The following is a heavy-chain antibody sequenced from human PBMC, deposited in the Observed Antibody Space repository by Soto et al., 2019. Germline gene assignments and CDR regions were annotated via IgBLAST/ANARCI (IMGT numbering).Heavy chain of an antibody. CDR3: ARDLRRVWSGYFSGGINSYYYGMDV. Sequence: GGSLRLSCAASGFTFSSYGMHWVRQAPGKGLEWVAVIWYDGSNKYYADSVKGRFTISRDNSKNTLYLQMNSLRAEDTAVYYCARDLRRVWSGYFSGGINSYYYGMDVWGQGTTVTVSS. D-gene: IGHD3-3*01. V-gene: IGHV3-33*01. CDR2: IWYDGSNK. J-gene: IGHJ6*02. CDR1: GFTFSSYG.